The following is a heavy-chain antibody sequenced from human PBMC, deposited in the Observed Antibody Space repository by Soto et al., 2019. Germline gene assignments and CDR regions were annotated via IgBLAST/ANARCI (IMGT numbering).Heavy chain of an antibody. CDR2: IKSKTDGGTT. J-gene: IGHJ5*02. V-gene: IGHV3-15*07. CDR3: TTVVCISTSCYENWFDP. CDR1: GFTFSNAW. Sequence: GGSLRLSCASSGFTFSNAWMNWVRQALGKGLEWVGRIKSKTDGGTTDYAAPVKGRFTISRDDSKNTLYLQMNSLKTEDTAVYYCTTVVCISTSCYENWFDPWGQGTLVTVSS. D-gene: IGHD2-2*01.